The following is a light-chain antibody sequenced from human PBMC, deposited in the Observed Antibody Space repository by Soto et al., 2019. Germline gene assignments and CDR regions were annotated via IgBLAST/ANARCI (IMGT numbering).Light chain of an antibody. J-gene: IGLJ2*01. CDR2: GNS. V-gene: IGLV1-40*01. CDR3: QSYDSSRVV. CDR1: SSNIGAGYD. Sequence: QYVLTQPPSVSGAPGQRVTISCTGSSSNIGAGYDVHWYQQLPGTAPKLLIYGNSNRPSGVPDRFSGSKSGTSASLAITGLQAEDEADYYCQSYDSSRVVFGGGTKLTVL.